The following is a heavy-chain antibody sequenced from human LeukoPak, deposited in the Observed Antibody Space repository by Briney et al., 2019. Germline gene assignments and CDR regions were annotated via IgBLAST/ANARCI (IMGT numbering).Heavy chain of an antibody. CDR2: INHSGST. J-gene: IGHJ6*02. Sequence: SETLSLTCAAYGGSFSGYYWSWIRQPPGKGLEWIGEINHSGSTNYNPSLKSRVTISVDTSKNQFSLRLSFVTAADTAVYYCAGLEYSSPPHYYGKDVWGQGTTVTVSS. D-gene: IGHD6-6*01. CDR3: AGLEYSSPPHYYGKDV. V-gene: IGHV4-34*01. CDR1: GGSFSGYY.